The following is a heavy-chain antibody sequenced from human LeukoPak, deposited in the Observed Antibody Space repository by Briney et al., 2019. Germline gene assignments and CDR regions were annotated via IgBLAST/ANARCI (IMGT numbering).Heavy chain of an antibody. CDR3: SRGYYDTSGYYFSDSWFDP. D-gene: IGHD3-22*01. Sequence: ASVKVSCKASGYTFTGYYMHWVRQAPGQGLEWMGWINPNSAGTHYAQEFQGRVTMTRDTSISTAFMELSRLRSDDTAVYYCSRGYYDTSGYYFSDSWFDPWGQGTLVTVSS. CDR1: GYTFTGYY. J-gene: IGHJ5*02. V-gene: IGHV1-2*02. CDR2: INPNSAGT.